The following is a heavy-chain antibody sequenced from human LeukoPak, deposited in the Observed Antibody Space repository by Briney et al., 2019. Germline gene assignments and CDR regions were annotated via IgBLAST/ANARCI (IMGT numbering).Heavy chain of an antibody. CDR2: IYSGGST. J-gene: IGHJ5*02. Sequence: GGSLRLSCAASGFTVSSNYMSWVRQAPGKGLEWVSVIYSGGSTYYADSVKGRFTISRDNSKNTLYLQMNSLRAEDTAVYYCAKEQNYDFWSGYYTSGPNWFDPWGQGTLVTVSS. V-gene: IGHV3-53*01. D-gene: IGHD3-3*01. CDR3: AKEQNYDFWSGYYTSGPNWFDP. CDR1: GFTVSSNY.